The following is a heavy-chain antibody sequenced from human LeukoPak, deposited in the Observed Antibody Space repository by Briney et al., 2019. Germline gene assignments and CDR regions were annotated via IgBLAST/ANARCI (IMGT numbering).Heavy chain of an antibody. D-gene: IGHD3-22*01. CDR3: ARLAYYLDSSGYYLYYFDN. CDR2: IHFGGSSYYNPSLS. CDR1: GGSISSTSYS. V-gene: IGHV4-39*07. Sequence: SETLSLTCTVSGGSISSTSYSWVWIRQPPGKGLEWIGSIHFGGSSYYNPSLSYYNPSLKSRVSISINTPDNQFSLNVNSVTAADTAVYFCARLAYYLDSSGYYLYYFDNWGQGTPVTVSS. J-gene: IGHJ4*02.